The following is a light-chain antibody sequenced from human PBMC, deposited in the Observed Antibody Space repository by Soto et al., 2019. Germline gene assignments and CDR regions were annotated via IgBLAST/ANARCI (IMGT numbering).Light chain of an antibody. Sequence: DIQMTQSPSTLSASVGDRVTITCRASQSISSWLAWYQQKPGKAPKLQIYDASSLESGVPSRFSGSGSGTEFTLTISSLQPDDFATYYCQQYNSYSYTFGQGTKVDIK. CDR3: QQYNSYSYT. J-gene: IGKJ2*01. V-gene: IGKV1-5*01. CDR2: DAS. CDR1: QSISSW.